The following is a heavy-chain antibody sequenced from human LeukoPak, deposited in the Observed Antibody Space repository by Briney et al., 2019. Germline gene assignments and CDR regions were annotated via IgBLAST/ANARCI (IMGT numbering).Heavy chain of an antibody. V-gene: IGHV1-2*04. J-gene: IGHJ4*02. Sequence: ASVMVSCKASGYTFTGYYVHWVRQAPGQGLEWMGWINPNSGGTNYAQKFQGWVTMTRDTSISTAYMELSRLRSDDTAVYYCARGYEPLYYFDYWGQGTLVTVSS. CDR2: INPNSGGT. CDR3: ARGYEPLYYFDY. D-gene: IGHD1-14*01. CDR1: GYTFTGYY.